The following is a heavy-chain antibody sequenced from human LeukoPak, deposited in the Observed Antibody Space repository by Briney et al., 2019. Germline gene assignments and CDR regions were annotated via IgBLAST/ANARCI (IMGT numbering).Heavy chain of an antibody. D-gene: IGHD5-18*01. CDR1: GDSISSYY. J-gene: IGHJ4*02. Sequence: PSETLSLTCTVSGDSISSYYWSWIRQPPGKGLEWIGYIYYSGSTNYNPSLKSRVTISVDTSKNQFSLKLSSVTAADTAVYYCARHVRGYSYVNLDYWGQGTLVTVSS. CDR3: ARHVRGYSYVNLDY. V-gene: IGHV4-59*08. CDR2: IYYSGST.